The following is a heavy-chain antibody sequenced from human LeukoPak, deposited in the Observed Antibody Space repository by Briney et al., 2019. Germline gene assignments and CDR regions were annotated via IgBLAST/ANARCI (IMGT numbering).Heavy chain of an antibody. CDR2: ISYDGTNK. J-gene: IGHJ3*02. V-gene: IGHV3-30*04. CDR1: GLTFSSYA. Sequence: PGRSLRLSCAASGLTFSSYAMDWVRQAPGKRLAWVTSISYDGTNKYYADSVKGRFTISRDDSTSTLYLQMNSLRSDDSAVYYCATSVSVAENAFDIWGQGTMVTVSS. CDR3: ATSVSVAENAFDI. D-gene: IGHD6-19*01.